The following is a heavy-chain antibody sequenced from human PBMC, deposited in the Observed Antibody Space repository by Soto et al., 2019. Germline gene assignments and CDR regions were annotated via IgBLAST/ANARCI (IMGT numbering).Heavy chain of an antibody. CDR1: GGSFSGYY. Sequence: PSETLSLTCAVYGGSFSGYYWSWIRQPPGKGLEWIGEINHSGSTNYNPSLKSRVTISVDTSKNQFSLKLSSVTAADTAVYYCARGYMVREPISRGFYYYYYMDVWGKGTTVTVSS. J-gene: IGHJ6*03. CDR2: INHSGST. D-gene: IGHD3-10*01. V-gene: IGHV4-34*01. CDR3: ARGYMVREPISRGFYYYYYMDV.